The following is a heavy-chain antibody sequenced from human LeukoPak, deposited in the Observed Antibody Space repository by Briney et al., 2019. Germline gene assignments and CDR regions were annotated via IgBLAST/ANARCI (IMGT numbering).Heavy chain of an antibody. J-gene: IGHJ5*02. CDR2: IYSSGDT. V-gene: IGHV4-4*07. CDR1: GGSISRYH. Sequence: SETLSLTCIVSGGSISRYHWSWIRQPAGAGLEWIGRIYSSGDTNYNPSLKGRVTMSVDTSKNQFSLNLTSWTGGATAWYSCARGGLVGPFNWFDPWGQGTLVTVSS. CDR3: ARGGLVGPFNWFDP. D-gene: IGHD2-15*01.